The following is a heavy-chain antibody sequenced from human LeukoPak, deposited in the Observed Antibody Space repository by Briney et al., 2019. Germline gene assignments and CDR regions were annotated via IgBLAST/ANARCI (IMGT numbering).Heavy chain of an antibody. V-gene: IGHV3-30*02. Sequence: GGSLRLSCAASGFTFSSYGMHWVRQAPGKGLEWVAFIRYDGSNKYYADSVKGRFTISRDNSKNTLYLQMNSLRAEDTAVYYCAKGEYGDYPRGTLNRGGRGHLDYFDYWGQGTLVTVSS. J-gene: IGHJ4*02. D-gene: IGHD4-17*01. CDR1: GFTFSSYG. CDR3: AKGEYGDYPRGTLNRGGRGHLDYFDY. CDR2: IRYDGSNK.